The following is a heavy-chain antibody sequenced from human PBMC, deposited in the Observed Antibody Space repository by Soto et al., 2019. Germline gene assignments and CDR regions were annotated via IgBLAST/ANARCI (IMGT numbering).Heavy chain of an antibody. V-gene: IGHV3-23*01. J-gene: IGHJ4*02. CDR2: MTGSGDST. CDR1: GFTFSTYV. Sequence: GGSLRLSCAGSGFTFSTYVMSWVRQAPGKGLEWVSSMTGSGDSTPSADSVKGRFTISRDNSKNTLYLQMNSLRVEDTAIYYCATKDKFAFDNWGQGTLVTVSS. CDR3: ATKDKFAFDN.